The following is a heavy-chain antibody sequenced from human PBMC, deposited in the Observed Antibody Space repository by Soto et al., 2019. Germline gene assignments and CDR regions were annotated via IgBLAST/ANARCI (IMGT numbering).Heavy chain of an antibody. J-gene: IGHJ4*02. Sequence: GGSLRLSCAASGFTFSSYAMSWVRQAPGKGLEWVSAISGSGGSTYYADSVKGRFTISRDNSKNTLYLQMNSLRAEDTAVYYCAKDSARYFDWLLAERIYYFDYWGQGTLVTVSS. CDR1: GFTFSSYA. D-gene: IGHD3-9*01. CDR3: AKDSARYFDWLLAERIYYFDY. CDR2: ISGSGGST. V-gene: IGHV3-23*01.